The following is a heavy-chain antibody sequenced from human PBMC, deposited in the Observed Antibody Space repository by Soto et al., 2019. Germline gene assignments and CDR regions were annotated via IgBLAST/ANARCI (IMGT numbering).Heavy chain of an antibody. Sequence: GASVKVSCKASGHTFVGYGVTWVRQAPGQGLEWMGWISPNNGYTNYAPKLQGRVTMTTDTSTSTAYMELRSLRSDDTAVYYCERVMDYGSGTYFAPFDIWG. CDR3: ERVMDYGSGTYFAPFDI. CDR1: GHTFVGYG. CDR2: ISPNNGYT. J-gene: IGHJ3*02. V-gene: IGHV1-18*01. D-gene: IGHD3-10*01.